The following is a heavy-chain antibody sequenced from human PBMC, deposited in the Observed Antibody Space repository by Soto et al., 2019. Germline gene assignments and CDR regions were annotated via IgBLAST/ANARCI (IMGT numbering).Heavy chain of an antibody. CDR1: GGSISSYY. V-gene: IGHV4-59*01. CDR2: IYYSGST. Sequence: SETLSLTCTVSGGSISSYYWSWIRQPPGKGLEWIGYIYYSGSTNYNPSLKSRVTISVDTSKNQFSLKLSSVTAADTAVYYCARVAEVAEVFDYWGQGTLVTVSS. J-gene: IGHJ4*02. CDR3: ARVAEVAEVFDY. D-gene: IGHD6-19*01.